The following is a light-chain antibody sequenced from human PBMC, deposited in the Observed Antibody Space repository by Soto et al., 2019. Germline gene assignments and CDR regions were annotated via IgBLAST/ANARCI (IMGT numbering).Light chain of an antibody. CDR3: QKYNSAPHT. V-gene: IGKV1-27*01. Sequence: DIPMTQSPSSLSASVGDRVTITCRASQGISKYLAWYQQKPGKVPKLLIYAASTLQSGVPSRFSGSGSGTDFTLTISSLQPEDVATYYCQKYNSAPHTFGQGTKLEIK. CDR2: AAS. J-gene: IGKJ2*01. CDR1: QGISKY.